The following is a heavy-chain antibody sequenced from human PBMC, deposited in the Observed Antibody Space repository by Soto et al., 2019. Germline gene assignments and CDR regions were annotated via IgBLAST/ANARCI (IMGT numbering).Heavy chain of an antibody. CDR2: IWYDGSNK. CDR1: GFTFSSYG. CDR3: ARDREITYYDIWTGYRHPPRNYYYGMEV. Sequence: PGGSLRLSCAASGFTFSSYGMHWVRQAPGKGLEWVAVIWYDGSNKYYADSVKGRFTISRDNSKNTLYLQMNSLRAEDTAVYYCARDREITYYDIWTGYRHPPRNYYYGMEVWGQGTTVTVSS. D-gene: IGHD3-9*01. J-gene: IGHJ6*02. V-gene: IGHV3-33*01.